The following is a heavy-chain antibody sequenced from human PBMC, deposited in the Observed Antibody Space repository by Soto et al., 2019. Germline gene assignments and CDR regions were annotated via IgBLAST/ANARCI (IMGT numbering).Heavy chain of an antibody. CDR3: ARDIAVAGTGWFDP. J-gene: IGHJ5*02. Sequence: ASVKVSCKASGYTFTGYYMHWVRQAPGQGLEWMGWINPNSGGTNYAPKFQGRVTMTRDTSISTAYMELSRLRSDDTAVYYCARDIAVAGTGWFDPWGQGTLVTVSS. V-gene: IGHV1-2*02. CDR2: INPNSGGT. D-gene: IGHD6-19*01. CDR1: GYTFTGYY.